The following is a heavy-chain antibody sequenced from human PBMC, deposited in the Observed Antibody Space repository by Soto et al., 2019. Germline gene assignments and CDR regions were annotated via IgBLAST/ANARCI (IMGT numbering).Heavy chain of an antibody. Sequence: QVQLVESGGGVVRPGRSLRLSCAASGFIFSTSAMHWVRQAPGKGLEWVAGISYDGSKTYHADSVKGRFTISRDNSKNTLYLQMNSLRGDDTAVYYCAKEGPYSSGWSAFDYWGQGTLVTVSS. CDR3: AKEGPYSSGWSAFDY. D-gene: IGHD6-19*01. CDR1: GFIFSTSA. CDR2: ISYDGSKT. V-gene: IGHV3-30*18. J-gene: IGHJ4*02.